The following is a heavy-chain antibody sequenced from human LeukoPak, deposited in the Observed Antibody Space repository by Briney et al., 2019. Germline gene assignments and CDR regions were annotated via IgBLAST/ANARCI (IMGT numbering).Heavy chain of an antibody. V-gene: IGHV1-58*02. CDR2: IVVGSGNT. D-gene: IGHD3-3*01. CDR3: AAARDLYDFWSGYYFDY. Sequence: SVKVSCKASGFTFTSSAIQWVRQARGQRLEWIGWIVVGSGNTNYAQKFQERVTITRDMSTSTAYMELSSLRSEDTAVYYCAAARDLYDFWSGYYFDYWGQGTLVTVSS. J-gene: IGHJ4*02. CDR1: GFTFTSSA.